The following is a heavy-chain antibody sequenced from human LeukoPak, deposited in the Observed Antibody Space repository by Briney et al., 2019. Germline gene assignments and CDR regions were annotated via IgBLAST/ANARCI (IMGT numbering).Heavy chain of an antibody. D-gene: IGHD6-19*01. Sequence: ASVKVSCKASGYTFTGYYMHWVRLAPGQGLEWMGWINPNSGDTHFAQNFQGRVSMTSDTSISTAYMDLSRLSSDDTAVHYCARQAVAGTFDYWGQGTLVTVSS. CDR3: ARQAVAGTFDY. V-gene: IGHV1-2*02. J-gene: IGHJ4*02. CDR1: GYTFTGYY. CDR2: INPNSGDT.